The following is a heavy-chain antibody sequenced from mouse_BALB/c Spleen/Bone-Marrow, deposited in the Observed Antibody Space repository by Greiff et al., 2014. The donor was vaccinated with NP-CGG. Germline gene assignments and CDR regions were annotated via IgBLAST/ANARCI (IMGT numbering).Heavy chain of an antibody. V-gene: IGHV2-9*02. CDR1: GFSLTSYG. D-gene: IGHD2-4*01. Sequence: QVQLQQSGPGLVAPSQSPSITCTVSGFSLTSYGVHWVRQPPGKGLEWLGVIWAGGSTNYNSALMSRLSISKDNSKSQVFLEMNSLQTDDTAMYYCARDPIYYDYDWYFDVWGAGTTVTVSS. CDR2: IWAGGST. J-gene: IGHJ1*01. CDR3: ARDPIYYDYDWYFDV.